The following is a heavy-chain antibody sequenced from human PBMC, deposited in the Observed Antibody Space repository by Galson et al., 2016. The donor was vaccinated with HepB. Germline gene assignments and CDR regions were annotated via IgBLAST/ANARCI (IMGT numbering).Heavy chain of an antibody. J-gene: IGHJ4*02. CDR3: ASDYWIY. CDR1: GFTFSNYW. D-gene: IGHD2-15*01. V-gene: IGHV3-7*01. Sequence: SLGLSCAASGFTFSNYWMTWVRQAPGKGLEWVASTNRDGSGNFYVDSVKGRFTVSRDNPNNSLYLHMSSLRAEDTAVYFCASDYWIYWGQGTLVTVSS. CDR2: TNRDGSGN.